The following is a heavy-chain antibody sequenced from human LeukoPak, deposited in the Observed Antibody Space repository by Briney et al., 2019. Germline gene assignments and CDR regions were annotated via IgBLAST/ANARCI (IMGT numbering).Heavy chain of an antibody. CDR3: ARGSGWSDNWFDP. V-gene: IGHV3-30-3*01. CDR1: GFTFSSYA. D-gene: IGHD6-19*01. Sequence: GGSLRLSCAASGFTFSSYAMHWVRQAPGKGLEWVAVISYDGSNKYYADSVKGRFTISRDNSKNTLYLQMNSLRAEDTAVYYCARGSGWSDNWFDPWGQGTLVTVSS. CDR2: ISYDGSNK. J-gene: IGHJ5*02.